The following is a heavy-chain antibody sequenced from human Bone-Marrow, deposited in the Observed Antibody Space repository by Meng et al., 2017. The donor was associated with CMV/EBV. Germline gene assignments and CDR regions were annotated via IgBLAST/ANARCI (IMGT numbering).Heavy chain of an antibody. Sequence: ASGYTFTSYDINWVRQATGQGLEWMGWMNPNSGNTGYAQKFQGRVTITRNTSISTAYMELSSLRSEDTAVYYCARNLQSGSYCKFDYWGQGTLVTVSS. V-gene: IGHV1-8*03. CDR2: MNPNSGNT. CDR3: ARNLQSGSYCKFDY. J-gene: IGHJ4*02. D-gene: IGHD1-26*01. CDR1: GYTFTSYD.